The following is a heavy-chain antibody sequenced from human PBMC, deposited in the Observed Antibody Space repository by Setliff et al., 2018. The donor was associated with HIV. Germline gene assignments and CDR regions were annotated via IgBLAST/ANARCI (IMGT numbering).Heavy chain of an antibody. D-gene: IGHD2-21*02. J-gene: IGHJ4*02. CDR2: IYTSGST. Sequence: SETLSLTCTVSGGSISGYYWSWIRQPPGKGLEWIGYIYTSGSTNYNPSLKNRVTISVDTSKNTFSQKLSSVAAADTAVYYCAICGGDCYSPDYWGQGTLVTVSS. CDR1: GGSISGYY. V-gene: IGHV4-4*08. CDR3: AICGGDCYSPDY.